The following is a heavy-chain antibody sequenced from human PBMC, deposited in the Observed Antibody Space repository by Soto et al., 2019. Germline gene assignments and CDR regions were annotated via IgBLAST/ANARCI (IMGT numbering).Heavy chain of an antibody. CDR1: GGSISSYY. CDR3: AREHRYLIAAAGWFDP. CDR2: IYYSGST. D-gene: IGHD6-13*01. Sequence: SETLSLTCTVSGGSISSYYWSWIRQPPGKGLEWIGYIYYSGSTNYNPSLKSRFTISVDTSKNQFSLKLSSVTAADTAVYYCAREHRYLIAAAGWFDPWGQGTLVTVSS. V-gene: IGHV4-59*01. J-gene: IGHJ5*02.